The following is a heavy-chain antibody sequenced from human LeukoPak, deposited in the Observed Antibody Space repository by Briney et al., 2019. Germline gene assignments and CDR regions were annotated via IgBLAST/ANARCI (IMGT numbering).Heavy chain of an antibody. V-gene: IGHV3-23*01. CDR2: ISGSGGST. D-gene: IGHD4-17*01. CDR3: AKDRYGDSMGYHGVEGSFDY. J-gene: IGHJ4*02. Sequence: GGSLRLSCAASGFTFSTYAMTWVRRAPGKGLEWVSAISGSGGSTYSADSVKGRFTISRDNSKNTLYLEMKSLRAGDTAVYYCAKDRYGDSMGYHGVEGSFDYWGQGTLVTVSS. CDR1: GFTFSTYA.